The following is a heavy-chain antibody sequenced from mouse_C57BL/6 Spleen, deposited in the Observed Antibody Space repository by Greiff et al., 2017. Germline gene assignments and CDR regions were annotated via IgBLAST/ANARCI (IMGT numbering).Heavy chain of an antibody. V-gene: IGHV1-31*01. CDR1: GYSFTGYY. D-gene: IGHD1-1*01. Sequence: VQLQQSGPELVKPGASVKISCKASGYSFTGYYMHWVKQSPGNILDWIGYIYPYNGVSSYNQKFKGKATLTEDKSSSTAYMELRSLTSEDSAVYYCASLTGSSHYAMDYWGQGTSVTVSS. J-gene: IGHJ4*01. CDR2: IYPYNGVS. CDR3: ASLTGSSHYAMDY.